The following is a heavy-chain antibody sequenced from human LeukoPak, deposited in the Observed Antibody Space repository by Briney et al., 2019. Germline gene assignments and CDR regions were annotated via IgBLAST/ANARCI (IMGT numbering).Heavy chain of an antibody. J-gene: IGHJ4*02. V-gene: IGHV3-7*01. D-gene: IGHD2-21*02. CDR1: GFTFSSYW. CDR3: ARFCGDDCSLANDY. Sequence: GGSLRLSCAASGFTFSSYWMSWVRQAPGKGLEWVANIKQDGSEKYYVDSVKGRFTISRDNAKNSLYLQMNSLRAEDTAVYHCARFCGDDCSLANDYWGQGTLVTVSS. CDR2: IKQDGSEK.